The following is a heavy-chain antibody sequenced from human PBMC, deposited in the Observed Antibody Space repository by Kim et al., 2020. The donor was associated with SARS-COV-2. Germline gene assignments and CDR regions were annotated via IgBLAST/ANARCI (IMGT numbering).Heavy chain of an antibody. CDR1: GFTFKNFG. CDR3: ARDQKSTYFDL. V-gene: IGHV3-33*01. D-gene: IGHD1-26*01. Sequence: GGSLRLSCAASGFTFKNFGMHWVRQAPGKGLEWVAVVWYDASNKYYADSVKGRFSISRDNSKNTLYLQMNSLRAEDTAVYYCARDQKSTYFDLWGRGTLVTVSS. J-gene: IGHJ2*01. CDR2: VWYDASNK.